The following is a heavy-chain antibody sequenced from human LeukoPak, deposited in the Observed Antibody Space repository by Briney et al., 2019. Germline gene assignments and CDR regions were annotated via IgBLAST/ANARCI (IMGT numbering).Heavy chain of an antibody. CDR2: VFHSGST. D-gene: IGHD3-22*01. V-gene: IGHV4-59*08. J-gene: IGHJ4*02. Sequence: SETLSLTCTVSGGSISSYYWSWIRQPPGKGLEWIGYVFHSGSTNYNPSLKSRVTISVDTSKNQFSLKLTSVSAADTAVYYCARDSSGYYRIDYWGQGTLVTVSS. CDR1: GGSISSYY. CDR3: ARDSSGYYRIDY.